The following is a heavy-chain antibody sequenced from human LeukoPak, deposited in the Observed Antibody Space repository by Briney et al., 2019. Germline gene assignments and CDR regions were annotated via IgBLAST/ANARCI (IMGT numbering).Heavy chain of an antibody. J-gene: IGHJ3*02. CDR2: ISSSSSYI. D-gene: IGHD1-1*01. V-gene: IGHV3-21*01. Sequence: GGSLRLSCAASGFTFSSYSMNWVRQAPGKGLEWVSSISSSSSYIYYADSVKGRFTISRYNAKNSLYLQMNSLRAEDTAVYYCASSVIATGAFDIWGQGTMVTVSS. CDR1: GFTFSSYS. CDR3: ASSVIATGAFDI.